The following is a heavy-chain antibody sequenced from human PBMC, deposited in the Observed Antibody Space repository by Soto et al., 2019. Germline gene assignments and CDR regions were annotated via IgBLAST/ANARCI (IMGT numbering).Heavy chain of an antibody. Sequence: EASVKISCKGSGYSFTSYWIGWVRQMPGKGLEWMGIIYPGDSDTRYSPSFQGQVTISADKSISTAYLQWSSLKASDTAMYYCARSSNYYDSRAYVYAIDIWCQGTMVTVSS. CDR1: GYSFTSYW. CDR2: IYPGDSDT. V-gene: IGHV5-51*01. D-gene: IGHD3-22*01. J-gene: IGHJ3*02. CDR3: ARSSNYYDSRAYVYAIDI.